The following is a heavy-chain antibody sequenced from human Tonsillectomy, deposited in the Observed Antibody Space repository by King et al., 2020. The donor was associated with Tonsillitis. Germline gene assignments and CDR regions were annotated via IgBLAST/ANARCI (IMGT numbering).Heavy chain of an antibody. CDR3: ASEPPYPYGYGRSYYYYGMDV. J-gene: IGHJ6*02. V-gene: IGHV1-69*09. CDR2: IIPIVDRA. CDR1: GGTFSTYA. Sequence: QLVQSGAEVTMPGSAVKVSCKASGGTFSTYAISWLRQAPGQGLEWMGRIIPIVDRAKYAQKFQGRVTITADKSTSTAYMELSSLRSDDTAVYYCASEPPYPYGYGRSYYYYGMDVWGQGTTVTVSS. D-gene: IGHD5-18*01.